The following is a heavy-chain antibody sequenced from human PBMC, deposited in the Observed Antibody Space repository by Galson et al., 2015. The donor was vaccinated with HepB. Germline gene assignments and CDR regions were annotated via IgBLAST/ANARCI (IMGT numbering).Heavy chain of an antibody. V-gene: IGHV3-11*06. CDR2: ISSSSSYT. CDR1: GFTFSDYY. CDR3: ARNDYYDSSGYGL. Sequence: SLRLSCAASGFTFSDYYMSWIRQAPGKGLEWVSYISSSSSYTNYADSVKGRFTTSRDNAKNSLYLQMNSLRAEDTAVYYCARNDYYDSSGYGLWGQGTLVTVSS. D-gene: IGHD3-22*01. J-gene: IGHJ4*02.